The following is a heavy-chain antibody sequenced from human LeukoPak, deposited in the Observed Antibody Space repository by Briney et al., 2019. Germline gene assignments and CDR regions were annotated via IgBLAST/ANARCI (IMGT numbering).Heavy chain of an antibody. CDR1: GYTFTSYY. Sequence: ASVKVSCKASGYTFTSYYMHWVRQAPGQGLEWMGIINPSGGSTSYAQKFQGRVTMTRDTSTSTVYMELSSLRSEDTAVYYCARDLTEDSSGYHLFPPFDYWGQGTLVTASS. V-gene: IGHV1-46*01. J-gene: IGHJ4*02. CDR3: ARDLTEDSSGYHLFPPFDY. CDR2: INPSGGST. D-gene: IGHD3-22*01.